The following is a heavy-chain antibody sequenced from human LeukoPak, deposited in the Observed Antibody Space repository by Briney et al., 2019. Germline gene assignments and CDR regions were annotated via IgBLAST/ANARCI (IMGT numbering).Heavy chain of an antibody. Sequence: GVSLRLSCAASGFRFDVAMHWVRQSPGKGLEWFSLVSADGAKSYYAESVRGRFTISRDNSKNSLYLQMNTLRSEDTAFYYCAKEIDTLGTNAFDIWGHGTLVTVSS. CDR1: GFRFDVA. CDR2: VSADGAKS. CDR3: AKEIDTLGTNAFDI. J-gene: IGHJ3*02. D-gene: IGHD2-15*01. V-gene: IGHV3-43*02.